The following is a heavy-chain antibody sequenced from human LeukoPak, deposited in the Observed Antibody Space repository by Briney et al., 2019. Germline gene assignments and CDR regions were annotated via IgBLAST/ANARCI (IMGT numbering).Heavy chain of an antibody. Sequence: PGGSLRLSCAASGFSFSDYAMSWVRQAPGQGLEWVSGISGGGTSTYYADSVKGRFTISRDNSKNTVYLEMHSVRAEDTAVYYCVKLPFVGPTPFDDWGLGALVTVSS. CDR3: VKLPFVGPTPFDD. CDR1: GFSFSDYA. V-gene: IGHV3-23*01. D-gene: IGHD1-26*01. J-gene: IGHJ4*02. CDR2: ISGGGTST.